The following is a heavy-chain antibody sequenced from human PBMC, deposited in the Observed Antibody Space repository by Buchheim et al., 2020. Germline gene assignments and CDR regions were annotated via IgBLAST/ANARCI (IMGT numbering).Heavy chain of an antibody. CDR2: IYYSGTT. CDR3: ARDTLHGMDV. J-gene: IGHJ6*02. Sequence: QLQVQESGPGLVKPSETLSLTCTVSGGSISSSTYYWGWIRQPPGKGLGWIGSIYYSGTTHYNPSLESRSPTSVDTSKNQFSLKVKSMTAADTAVYFCARDTLHGMDVWGQGTT. V-gene: IGHV4-39*07. CDR1: GGSISSSTYY.